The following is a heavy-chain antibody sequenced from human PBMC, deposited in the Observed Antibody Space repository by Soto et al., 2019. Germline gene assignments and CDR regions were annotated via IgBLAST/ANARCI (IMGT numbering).Heavy chain of an antibody. D-gene: IGHD3-3*01. V-gene: IGHV3-7*03. CDR2: IKQDGSEK. J-gene: IGHJ5*02. CDR1: GFTFSSYW. Sequence: GGSLRLSCAASGFTFSSYWMSWVRQAPGKGLEWVANIKQDGSEKYYVDSVKGRFTISRDNAKNSLYLQMNSLRAEDTGVYYCARGPRGSAYEFWSGSWFDPWGQGTLVTVSS. CDR3: ARGPRGSAYEFWSGSWFDP.